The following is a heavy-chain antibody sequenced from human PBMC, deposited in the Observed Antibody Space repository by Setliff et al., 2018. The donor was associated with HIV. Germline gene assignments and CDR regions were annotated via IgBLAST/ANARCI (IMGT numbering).Heavy chain of an antibody. J-gene: IGHJ5*02. CDR1: GGSFSGYY. CDR2: INHSGST. D-gene: IGHD2-15*01. Sequence: LSLTCAVYGGSFSGYYWSWIRQPPGKGLEWIGEINHSGSTNYNPSLKSRVTMSVDTSKNQFSLKLSSVTAADTAVYYCARDMGGGYCSGGSCYSKSHWFDPWGQGTLVTVSS. V-gene: IGHV4-34*01. CDR3: ARDMGGGYCSGGSCYSKSHWFDP.